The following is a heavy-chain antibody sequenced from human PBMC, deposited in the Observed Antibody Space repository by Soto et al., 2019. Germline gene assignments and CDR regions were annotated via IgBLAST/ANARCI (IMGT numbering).Heavy chain of an antibody. CDR3: ASLGYVDTAMVLDY. D-gene: IGHD5-18*01. CDR2: IYHSGST. V-gene: IGHV4-39*07. J-gene: IGHJ4*02. Sequence: SETLSLTCTVSGGSISSSSYYWGWIRQPPGKGLEWIGEIYHSGSTNYNPSLKSRVTISVDKSKNQFSLKLSSVTAADTAVYYCASLGYVDTAMVLDYWGQGTLVTVSS. CDR1: GGSISSSSYY.